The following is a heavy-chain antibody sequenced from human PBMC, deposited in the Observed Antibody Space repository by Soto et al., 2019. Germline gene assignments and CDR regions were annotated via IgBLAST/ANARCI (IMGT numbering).Heavy chain of an antibody. Sequence: SETLSLTCAVYGGSFSGYYWSWIRQPPGKGLEWIGEINHSGSTNYNPSLKSRVTISVDTSKNQFSLKLSSVTAADTAVYYCATHSIDVNIVATNNWFDPWGQGTLVTVSS. CDR2: INHSGST. J-gene: IGHJ5*02. CDR3: ATHSIDVNIVATNNWFDP. CDR1: GGSFSGYY. V-gene: IGHV4-34*01. D-gene: IGHD5-12*01.